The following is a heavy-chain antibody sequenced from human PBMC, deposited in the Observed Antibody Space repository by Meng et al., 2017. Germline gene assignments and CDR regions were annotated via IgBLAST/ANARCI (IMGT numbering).Heavy chain of an antibody. CDR1: GHTFTSYA. CDR3: ARDVRESSGWFGGFDY. J-gene: IGHJ4*02. CDR2: INAGNGNT. Sequence: QVQVVQSGAEVEKPWDSVKVSCKASGHTFTSYAMHWVRQAPGQRLEWMGWINAGNGNTKYSQKFQGRVTITRDTSASTAYMELSSLRSEDTAVYYCARDVRESSGWFGGFDYWGQGTLVTVSS. D-gene: IGHD6-19*01. V-gene: IGHV1-3*01.